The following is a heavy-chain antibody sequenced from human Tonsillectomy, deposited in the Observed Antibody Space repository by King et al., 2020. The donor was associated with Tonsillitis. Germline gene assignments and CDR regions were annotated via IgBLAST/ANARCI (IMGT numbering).Heavy chain of an antibody. J-gene: IGHJ3*01. V-gene: IGHV3-53*01. Sequence: VQLVESGGGLIQPGGSLRLSCAASGFTVSNYCIHWVRQAPGKGLEWVSLIYSGDTTYYADSVRGRFPISSDNFKNTLYLDMNALRVDDTAVYYCARDHGAGHDGFDFWGQGTMVTVSS. CDR1: GFTVSNYC. CDR2: IYSGDTT. CDR3: ARDHGAGHDGFDF. D-gene: IGHD6-19*01.